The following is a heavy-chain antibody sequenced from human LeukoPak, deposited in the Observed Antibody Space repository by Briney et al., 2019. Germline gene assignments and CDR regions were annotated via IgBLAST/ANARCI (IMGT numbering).Heavy chain of an antibody. D-gene: IGHD3-10*01. J-gene: IGHJ3*02. V-gene: IGHV3-21*01. CDR3: ARNDRVYYYGSGTKYDAFDI. CDR2: ISSSSSYI. Sequence: GGSLRLFCAASGFTFSSYSMNWVRQAPGKGLEWVSSISSSSSYIYYADSVKGRFTISRDNAKNSLYLQMNSLRAEDTAVYYCARNDRVYYYGSGTKYDAFDIWGQGTMVTVSS. CDR1: GFTFSSYS.